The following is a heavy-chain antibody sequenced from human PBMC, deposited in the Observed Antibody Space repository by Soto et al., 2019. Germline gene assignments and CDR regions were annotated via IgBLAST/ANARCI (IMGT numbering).Heavy chain of an antibody. CDR2: IIPALGTA. Sequence: QDQLVQSGAEVKKPGSSVKVSCKASGGTFSSHTFSWVRQAPGQGLEWMGRIIPALGTATYAQKFQGRVTITPDESATTVYMELNSLRSADTAVYYFARPDFGDYWYFDLWGRGTLVTVSS. D-gene: IGHD4-17*01. CDR3: ARPDFGDYWYFDL. J-gene: IGHJ2*01. CDR1: GGTFSSHT. V-gene: IGHV1-69*08.